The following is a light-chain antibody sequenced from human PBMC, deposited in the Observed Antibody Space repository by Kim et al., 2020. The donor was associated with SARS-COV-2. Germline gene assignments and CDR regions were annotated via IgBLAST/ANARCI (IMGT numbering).Light chain of an antibody. J-gene: IGKJ4*01. CDR1: QSIDTY. CDR2: DAS. V-gene: IGKV3-11*01. CDR3: QQRNSWPPAVT. Sequence: PGVRATLSYRASQSIDTYLAWYQQRPGQAPRLLVYDASNRATGVPDRFSGSGSGTDFTRTISSLEPEDFSTYYCQQRNSWPPAVTFGGGTKVDIK.